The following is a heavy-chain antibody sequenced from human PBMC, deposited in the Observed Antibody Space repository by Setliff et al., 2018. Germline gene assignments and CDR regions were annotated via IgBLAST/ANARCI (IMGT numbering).Heavy chain of an antibody. J-gene: IGHJ3*02. D-gene: IGHD6-19*01. V-gene: IGHV1-8*02. Sequence: GASVKVSCKASGYSFTNYDINWVRQATGQGLEWMGWINPNSGNTDYAQKFQGRVTMTTNTSINTAYMELSSLRFEDTAVYYCARGGSSGLYAFDIWGQGTMVTVSS. CDR1: GYSFTNYD. CDR2: INPNSGNT. CDR3: ARGGSSGLYAFDI.